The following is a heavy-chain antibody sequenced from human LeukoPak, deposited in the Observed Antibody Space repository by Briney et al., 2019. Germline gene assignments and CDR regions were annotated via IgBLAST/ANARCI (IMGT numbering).Heavy chain of an antibody. D-gene: IGHD3-22*01. J-gene: IGHJ3*02. CDR3: ARHSRGYYDSTGYYYGSHAFDI. V-gene: IGHV4-39*01. Sequence: SETLSLTCSVSGGSISSSSYYWGWIRQPPGKGLEWIGSIYYSGTTYYNPSLKSRVTISVDTSRNQFSLKLSSVTAADTAVFHCARHSRGYYDSTGYYYGSHAFDIWGQGTMVTVSS. CDR1: GGSISSSSYY. CDR2: IYYSGTT.